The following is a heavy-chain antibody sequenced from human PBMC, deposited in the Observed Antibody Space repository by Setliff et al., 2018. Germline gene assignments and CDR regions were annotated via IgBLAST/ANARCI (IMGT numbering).Heavy chain of an antibody. CDR3: ARELRSPYWHLDS. J-gene: IGHJ5*01. V-gene: IGHV1-69*13. CDR2: IIPIFGTA. CDR1: GDTFSTYS. D-gene: IGHD3-16*01. Sequence: ASVKVSCKASGDTFSTYSLSWVRQAPGQGLEWMGRIIPIFGTANYAQKFQGRVTITADESTSTGYMELRSLRSDDTAVYYCARELRSPYWHLDSWGQGTQVTVSS.